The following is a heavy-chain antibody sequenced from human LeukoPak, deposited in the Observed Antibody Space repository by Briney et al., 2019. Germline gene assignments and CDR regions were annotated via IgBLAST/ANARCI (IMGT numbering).Heavy chain of an antibody. V-gene: IGHV4-34*01. D-gene: IGHD3-10*01. J-gene: IGHJ6*03. CDR3: ARGGATMVRGTSYYYMDV. CDR1: GGSFSGYY. CDR2: INHSGST. Sequence: SETLSLTGAVYGGSFSGYYWSWTRQPPGKGLEWIGEINHSGSTTYNPSLKSRVTISVDTSKNQFSLKLSSVTAADTAVYYCARGGATMVRGTSYYYMDVWVKGTTVTVSS.